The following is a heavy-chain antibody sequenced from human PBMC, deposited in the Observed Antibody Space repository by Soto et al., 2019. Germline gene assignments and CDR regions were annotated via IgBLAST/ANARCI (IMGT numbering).Heavy chain of an antibody. CDR2: IKSKGHGGTT. V-gene: IGHV3-15*05. J-gene: IGHJ4*01. CDR1: GFTFGNFW. CDR3: TTDSYTSVIVVRFDY. D-gene: IGHD3-22*01. Sequence: GGSLRLSCVTSGFTFGNFWLTWVRQAPGKGLEWVGRIKSKGHGGTTDFAAPVRGRFAISRDDSRNLVYMQMNSLNTEDTAVYYCTTDSYTSVIVVRFDYWGHGTLVTVPS.